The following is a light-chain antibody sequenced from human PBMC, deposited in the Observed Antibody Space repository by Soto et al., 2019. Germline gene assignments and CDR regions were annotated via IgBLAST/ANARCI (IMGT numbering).Light chain of an antibody. Sequence: QAVVTQPPSVSGAPGQRVTISCTGSSSNIGAGYDVHWYQQLPGTAPKLLIYGNSNRPSGVPDRFSGSKSGTSASLAITGLQAEDEADYYCQSYDSSLSGYVVFGGGTKLTLL. J-gene: IGLJ2*01. CDR2: GNS. CDR3: QSYDSSLSGYVV. V-gene: IGLV1-40*01. CDR1: SSNIGAGYD.